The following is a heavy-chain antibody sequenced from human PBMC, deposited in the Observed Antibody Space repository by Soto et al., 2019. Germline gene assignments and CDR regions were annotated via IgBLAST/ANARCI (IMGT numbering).Heavy chain of an antibody. V-gene: IGHV3-23*01. CDR1: GFTFSHFA. Sequence: GGSLRLSCEASGFTFSHFAMSWVRQAPGKGLEWVSAIRGGGEATYYAESVKGRFTIARDNSKNTLYLQMNSLRIEDTAVYYCARELERVFDYWGQGTLVTVSS. CDR3: ARELERVFDY. J-gene: IGHJ4*02. D-gene: IGHD1-1*01. CDR2: IRGGGEAT.